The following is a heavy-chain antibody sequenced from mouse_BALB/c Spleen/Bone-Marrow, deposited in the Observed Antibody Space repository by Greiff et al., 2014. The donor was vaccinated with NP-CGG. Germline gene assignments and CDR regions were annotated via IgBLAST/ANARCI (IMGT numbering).Heavy chain of an antibody. CDR2: INPYNGGT. CDR3: ARDYYGSSYGFAY. J-gene: IGHJ3*01. CDR1: GYSFTGYT. Sequence: VQLQQSGPELVKPGASMKISCKASGYSFTGYTMNWVKQSHGKNLEWIGLINPYNGGTSYSQKFKGKATLTVDKSSSTAYMELLSLTSEDSAVYYCARDYYGSSYGFAYWGQGTLVTVSA. V-gene: IGHV1-18*01. D-gene: IGHD1-1*01.